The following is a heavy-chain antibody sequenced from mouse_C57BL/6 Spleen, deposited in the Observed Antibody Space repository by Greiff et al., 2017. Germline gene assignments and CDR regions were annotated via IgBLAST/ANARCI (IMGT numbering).Heavy chain of an antibody. J-gene: IGHJ2*01. V-gene: IGHV1-64*01. D-gene: IGHD2-1*01. CDR2: IHPNSGST. CDR3: ARNSGGNYDVHYFDY. Sequence: QVQLKQPGAELVKPGASVKLSCKASGYTFTSYWMHWVKQRPGQGLEWIGMIHPNSGSTNYNEKFKSKATLTVDKSSSTDYMQLSSLTSEDSAVYYYARNSGGNYDVHYFDYWGQGTTPTVSS. CDR1: GYTFTSYW.